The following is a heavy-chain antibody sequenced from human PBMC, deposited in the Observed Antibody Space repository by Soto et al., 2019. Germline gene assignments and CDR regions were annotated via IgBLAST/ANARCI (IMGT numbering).Heavy chain of an antibody. CDR1: GYAFASYG. J-gene: IGHJ4*02. CDR3: ARDRDYDILTGYYGYSDH. Sequence: ASVKVSCKASGYAFASYGISWVGQAPGQGLEWMGWISAYNGNTNYAQKLQGRVTMTTDTSTSTAYMELRSLRSDDTAVYYCARDRDYDILTGYYGYSDHWGQGTLVTVSS. D-gene: IGHD3-9*01. V-gene: IGHV1-18*01. CDR2: ISAYNGNT.